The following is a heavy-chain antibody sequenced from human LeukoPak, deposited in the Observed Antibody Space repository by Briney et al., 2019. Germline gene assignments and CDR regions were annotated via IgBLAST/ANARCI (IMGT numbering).Heavy chain of an antibody. J-gene: IGHJ4*02. V-gene: IGHV3-48*01. CDR2: ISSSSSTM. CDR1: GFTFSSYS. D-gene: IGHD3-10*01. Sequence: GGSLRLSCAASGFTFSSYSMNWVRQAPGKGLEWVSYISSSSSTMYYADSVKGRFTISRDNAKNSLYLQMNSLRAEDTAVYYCARNYYYGSGSYYFDYWGQGTLVTVSS. CDR3: ARNYYYGSGSYYFDY.